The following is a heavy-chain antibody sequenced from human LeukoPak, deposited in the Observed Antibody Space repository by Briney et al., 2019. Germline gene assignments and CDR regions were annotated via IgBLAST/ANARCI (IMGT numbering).Heavy chain of an antibody. CDR3: ARNPRNDFDY. J-gene: IGHJ4*02. V-gene: IGHV3-74*01. Sequence: PGGSLRLSCTASGFSFSGHWMHWARQLPGKGLVWVSRISPTGSTTSYADSVKGRFTVSRDNAKNTLYLQLNSLTVEDTAIYYCARNPRNDFDYWGQGILVTVSS. CDR2: ISPTGSTT. CDR1: GFSFSGHW. D-gene: IGHD1-1*01.